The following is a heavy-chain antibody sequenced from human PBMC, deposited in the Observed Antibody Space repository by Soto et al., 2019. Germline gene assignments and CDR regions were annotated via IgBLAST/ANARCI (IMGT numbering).Heavy chain of an antibody. Sequence: SETLSLTCTVSGDSISSYYWSWIRQPPGKGLEWIGYIYYSGSTNYNPSLKSRVTISVDTSKNQFSLKLSSVTAADTAVYYCAAEYSSGWYRGGFDYWGQGTLVTVSS. D-gene: IGHD6-19*01. CDR1: GDSISSYY. V-gene: IGHV4-59*01. CDR3: AAEYSSGWYRGGFDY. CDR2: IYYSGST. J-gene: IGHJ4*02.